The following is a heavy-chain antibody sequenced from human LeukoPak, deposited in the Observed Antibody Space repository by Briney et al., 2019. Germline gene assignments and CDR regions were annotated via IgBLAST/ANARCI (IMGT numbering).Heavy chain of an antibody. CDR1: GFTFNSYW. Sequence: GGSLRLSCAASGFTFNSYWMSWVRQAPGKGLEWVANIKQDGSEKYYVDSVKGRFTISRDNAKNSLYLQMNSLRAEDTAVYYCAREAALGAFDYWGQGTLVTVSS. J-gene: IGHJ4*02. V-gene: IGHV3-7*01. D-gene: IGHD3-16*01. CDR3: AREAALGAFDY. CDR2: IKQDGSEK.